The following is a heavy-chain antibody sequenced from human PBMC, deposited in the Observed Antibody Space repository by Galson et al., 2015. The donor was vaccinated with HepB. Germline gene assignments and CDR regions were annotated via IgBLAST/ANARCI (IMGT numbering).Heavy chain of an antibody. CDR1: GFTFSSYS. Sequence: SLRLSCAASGFTFSSYSMNWVRQAPGKGLEWVSFISSSSNYIWYADSGKGRFTISRDNAKNSLYLQMNSLRAEDTATYYCVTLRGGYQLPGPFDMWGQGAMVTVAS. D-gene: IGHD2-2*01. J-gene: IGHJ3*02. CDR2: ISSSSNYI. CDR3: VTLRGGYQLPGPFDM. V-gene: IGHV3-21*01.